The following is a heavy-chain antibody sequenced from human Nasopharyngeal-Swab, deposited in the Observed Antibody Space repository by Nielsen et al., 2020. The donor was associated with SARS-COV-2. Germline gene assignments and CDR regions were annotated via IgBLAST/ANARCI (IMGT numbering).Heavy chain of an antibody. CDR3: AIDRYASGSGIYDY. Sequence: ASVKVSCKASGYTFTGYYIHWVRQAPGQGLEWMGWMNPNGGGTYPAQTFQGRVTMTRDTFTSTAYMELSRLRSDDTAVYYCAIDRYASGSGIYDYWGQGTLVTVSS. CDR1: GYTFTGYY. D-gene: IGHD3-10*01. CDR2: MNPNGGGT. J-gene: IGHJ4*02. V-gene: IGHV1-2*02.